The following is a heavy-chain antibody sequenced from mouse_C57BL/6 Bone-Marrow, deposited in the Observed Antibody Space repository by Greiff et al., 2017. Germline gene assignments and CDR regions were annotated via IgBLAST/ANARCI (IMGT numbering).Heavy chain of an antibody. V-gene: IGHV5-6*01. CDR1: GFTFSSYG. D-gene: IGHD6-1*01. CDR3: ARQGPLLFAY. Sequence: VQLKESGGDLVKPGGSLKLSCAASGFTFSSYGMSWVRQTPDKRLEWVATISSGGSYTYYPDSVKGRFTISRDKAKNTLYLQMSSLKSEDTAMYYCARQGPLLFAYWGQGTLVTVSA. CDR2: ISSGGSYT. J-gene: IGHJ3*01.